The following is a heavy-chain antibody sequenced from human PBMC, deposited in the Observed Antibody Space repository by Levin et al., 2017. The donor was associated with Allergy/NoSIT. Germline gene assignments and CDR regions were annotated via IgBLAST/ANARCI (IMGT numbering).Heavy chain of an antibody. Sequence: GASVKVSCAASGFSFSSYDMHWVRQVPGKGLEWVSTIGTAGDTYYPGSVKGRFTISRENAKNSLYLQMNSLRAGDTAVYYCAREREWVNGMDVWGQGTTVTVSS. CDR2: IGTAGDT. CDR3: AREREWVNGMDV. V-gene: IGHV3-13*01. J-gene: IGHJ6*02. D-gene: IGHD3-3*01. CDR1: GFSFSSYD.